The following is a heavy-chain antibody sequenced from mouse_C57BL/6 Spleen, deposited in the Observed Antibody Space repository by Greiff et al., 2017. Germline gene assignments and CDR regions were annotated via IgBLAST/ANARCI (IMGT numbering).Heavy chain of an antibody. J-gene: IGHJ4*01. CDR2: IRSKSNNYAT. Sequence: EVKLMESGGGLVQPKGSLKLSCAASGFSFNTYAMNWVRQAPGTGLEWVARIRSKSNNYATYYADSVKDRFTISRDDSESMLYLQMNNVKTEDTAVYYCVRHDGYDDVFMDYWGQGTSVTVSS. CDR1: GFSFNTYA. D-gene: IGHD2-2*01. V-gene: IGHV10-1*01. CDR3: VRHDGYDDVFMDY.